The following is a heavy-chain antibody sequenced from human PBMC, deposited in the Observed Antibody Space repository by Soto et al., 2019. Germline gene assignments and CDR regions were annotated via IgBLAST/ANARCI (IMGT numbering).Heavy chain of an antibody. J-gene: IGHJ2*01. V-gene: IGHV1-69*13. CDR1: GGTFSSYA. Sequence: SVKVSCKASGGTFSSYAISWVRQAPGQGLEWMGGIIPIFGTANYAQKFQGRVTITADESASTAYMELSSLRSEDTAVYYCAKSEQWLAPVVFDLWGRGTLVTVSS. CDR3: AKSEQWLAPVVFDL. CDR2: IIPIFGTA. D-gene: IGHD6-19*01.